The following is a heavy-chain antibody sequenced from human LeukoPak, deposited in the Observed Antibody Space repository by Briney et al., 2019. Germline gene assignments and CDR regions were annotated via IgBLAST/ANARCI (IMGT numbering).Heavy chain of an antibody. Sequence: PSETLSLTCTVSGGSISSYYWSWIRQPPGKGLEWIGYIYYSGSTNYNPSLKSRVTISVDTSKNQFSLKLSSVTAADTAVYYCATQESGFLWFGEYYYYGMDVWGQGTTVTVSS. CDR1: GGSISSYY. V-gene: IGHV4-59*08. J-gene: IGHJ6*02. CDR3: ATQESGFLWFGEYYYYGMDV. CDR2: IYYSGST. D-gene: IGHD3-10*01.